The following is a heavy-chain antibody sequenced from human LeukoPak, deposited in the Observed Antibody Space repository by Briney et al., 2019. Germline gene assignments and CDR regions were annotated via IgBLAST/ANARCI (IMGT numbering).Heavy chain of an antibody. V-gene: IGHV3-30-3*01. CDR3: ARDQVVVVPAARDYYGMDV. D-gene: IGHD2-2*01. Sequence: GGSLRLSCAASGFTFSSYAMHWVRQAPGKGLEWVAVISYDGSNKYYADSVKGRFTISRDNSKNTLYLQMNSLRAEDTAVYYCARDQVVVVPAARDYYGMDVWGQGTTVTVSS. CDR2: ISYDGSNK. CDR1: GFTFSSYA. J-gene: IGHJ6*02.